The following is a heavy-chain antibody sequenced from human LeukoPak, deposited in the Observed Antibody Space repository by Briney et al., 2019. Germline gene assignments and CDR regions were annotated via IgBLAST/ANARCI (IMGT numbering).Heavy chain of an antibody. CDR1: GGYISSGGYY. CDR2: IYHSGST. D-gene: IGHD5-24*01. V-gene: IGHV4-30-2*01. CDR3: ARDGYNSGYFDY. Sequence: SETLSLTCTVSGGYISSGGYYWSWIRQPPGKGLEWIGYIYHSGSTYYNPSLKSRVTISVDRSKNQFSLKLSSVTAADTAVYYCARDGYNSGYFDYWGQGTLVTVSS. J-gene: IGHJ4*02.